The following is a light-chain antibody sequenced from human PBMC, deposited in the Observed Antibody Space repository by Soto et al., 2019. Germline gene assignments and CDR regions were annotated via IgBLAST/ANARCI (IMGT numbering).Light chain of an antibody. CDR1: QNIRTY. J-gene: IGKJ4*01. CDR2: AAS. V-gene: IGKV1-39*01. Sequence: DIQMTQSPYSLSASVGDSVTITCRASQNIRTYLNWYQQKPGRAPKLLIYAASTLQSGVPSRFSGSGSGTDFTLTISCLQSEDFATYYCQQYYSYPLTFGRGTKVDIK. CDR3: QQYYSYPLT.